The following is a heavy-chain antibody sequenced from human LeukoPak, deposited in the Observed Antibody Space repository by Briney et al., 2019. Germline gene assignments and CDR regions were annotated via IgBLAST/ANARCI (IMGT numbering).Heavy chain of an antibody. J-gene: IGHJ4*02. D-gene: IGHD3-9*01. CDR3: ARAFDSSARFDN. CDR1: GVSISSSNSY. CDR2: VNHSGGT. V-gene: IGHV4-39*07. Sequence: SETLSLTCTVSGVSISSSNSYWGWIRQPPGKGLEWIGEVNHSGGTNYNSSLKSRVTISVDTSKNQFSLILSSVTAADTAVYYCARAFDSSARFDNWGQGTLVTVSS.